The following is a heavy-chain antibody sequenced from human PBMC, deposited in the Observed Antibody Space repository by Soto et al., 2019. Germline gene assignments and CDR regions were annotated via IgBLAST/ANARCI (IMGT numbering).Heavy chain of an antibody. CDR3: AGESRYSYGPDDYCYAMDV. Sequence: EVQLLESGGGLVQPGGSLRLSCAGSGFTFRRFAMTRFRQAPGTGLEWVSVISGSGATAYYADSVRGGFAVSRANSKNTVLLLRNSMRVEDTAVYYCAGESRYSYGPDDYCYAMDVWGQGTTVTVSS. D-gene: IGHD5-18*01. V-gene: IGHV3-23*01. CDR2: ISGSGATA. J-gene: IGHJ6*02. CDR1: GFTFRRFA.